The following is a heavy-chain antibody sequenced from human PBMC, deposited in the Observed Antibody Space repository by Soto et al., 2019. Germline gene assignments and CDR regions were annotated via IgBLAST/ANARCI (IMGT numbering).Heavy chain of an antibody. Sequence: EVQLLESGGDLVQPGGSLRVSCAASGFMFSSHGMSWVRQAPGKGLVWVSSISSGGDLTYYADSVKGRFTVSRDNLKNTLSLQMDSLRAEATATYYCAKIGQIGNWFFDYCGQGTLVTVSS. D-gene: IGHD1-1*01. J-gene: IGHJ4*02. CDR1: GFMFSSHG. CDR2: ISSGGDLT. V-gene: IGHV3-23*01. CDR3: AKIGQIGNWFFDY.